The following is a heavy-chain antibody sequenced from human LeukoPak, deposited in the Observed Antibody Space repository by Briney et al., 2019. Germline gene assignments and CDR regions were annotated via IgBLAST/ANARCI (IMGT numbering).Heavy chain of an antibody. CDR3: ARATHRVVADYFDY. CDR1: GFTFSSYW. Sequence: PGGSLRLSCAASGFTFSSYWMSWVRQAPGKGLEWVANIKQDGSGKYYVDSVKGRFTISRDNAKNSLYLQMNSLRAEDTAVYYCARATHRVVADYFDYWGQGTLVTVSS. D-gene: IGHD2-15*01. J-gene: IGHJ4*02. CDR2: IKQDGSGK. V-gene: IGHV3-7*01.